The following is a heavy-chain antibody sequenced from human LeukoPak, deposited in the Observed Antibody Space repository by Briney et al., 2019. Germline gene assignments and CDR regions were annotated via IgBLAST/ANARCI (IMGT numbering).Heavy chain of an antibody. J-gene: IGHJ6*02. V-gene: IGHV3-20*01. D-gene: IGHD3-22*01. Sequence: GGSLRLSCAASGFTFDDYGMSWVRQAPGKGLEWVSGINWNGGSTGYAGSVKGRFTISRDNAKNSLYLQMNSLRAEDTALYHCARDLYYDSSGYYYVPNGMDVWGQGTTVTVSS. CDR1: GFTFDDYG. CDR2: INWNGGST. CDR3: ARDLYYDSSGYYYVPNGMDV.